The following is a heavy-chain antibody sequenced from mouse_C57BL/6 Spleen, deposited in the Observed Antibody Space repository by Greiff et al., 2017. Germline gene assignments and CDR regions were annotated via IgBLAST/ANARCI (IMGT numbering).Heavy chain of an antibody. Sequence: VQLQQPGAELVMPGASVKLSCKASGYTFTSYWMHWVKQRPGQGLEWIGEIDPSDSYTNYNQKFKGKSTLTVDKSSSTAYMQLSSLTSEDSAVYYCARRGWSPFDYWGQGTTLTVSS. CDR2: IDPSDSYT. D-gene: IGHD1-1*02. CDR1: GYTFTSYW. J-gene: IGHJ2*01. V-gene: IGHV1-69*01. CDR3: ARRGWSPFDY.